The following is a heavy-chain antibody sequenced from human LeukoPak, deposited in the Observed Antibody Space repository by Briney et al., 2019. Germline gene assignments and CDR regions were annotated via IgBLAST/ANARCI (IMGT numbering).Heavy chain of an antibody. CDR1: GFTFSDYY. D-gene: IGHD1-26*01. J-gene: IGHJ4*02. Sequence: GGSLRLSCAASGFTFSDYYMSWIRQAPGKGLEWVSYISSSGSTIYYADSVKGRFTISRDNAKNSLYLQMNSLGAEDTAVYYCARSRSGSYYFIPSDYWGQGILVTVSS. CDR3: ARSRSGSYYFIPSDY. V-gene: IGHV3-11*01. CDR2: ISSSGSTI.